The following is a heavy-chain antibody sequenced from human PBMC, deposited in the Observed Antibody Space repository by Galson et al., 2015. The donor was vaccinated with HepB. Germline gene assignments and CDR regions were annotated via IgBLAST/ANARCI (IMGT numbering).Heavy chain of an antibody. CDR1: GFTFSSYG. CDR3: AKDRGVDYGDWFDY. V-gene: IGHV3-30*02. Sequence: SLRLSCAASGFTFSSYGMHWVRQAPGKGLEWVAFIRYDGSNKYYADSVKGRFTISRDNSKNTLYLQMNSLRAEDTAVYYCAKDRGVDYGDWFDYWGQGTLVTASS. CDR2: IRYDGSNK. D-gene: IGHD4-17*01. J-gene: IGHJ4*02.